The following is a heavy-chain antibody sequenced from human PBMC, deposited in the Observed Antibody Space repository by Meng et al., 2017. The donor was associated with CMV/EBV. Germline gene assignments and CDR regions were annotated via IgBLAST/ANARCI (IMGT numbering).Heavy chain of an antibody. Sequence: GSLKIFCAASGFTFSSYAMHWVRQAPGQGLEWVANIKQDGSEKYYVDSVKGRFTISRDNAKNSLYLQMNSLRAEDTAVYYCARDGTIAAAGHSYYYYGMDVWGQGTTVTVSS. CDR2: IKQDGSEK. CDR3: ARDGTIAAAGHSYYYYGMDV. D-gene: IGHD6-13*01. J-gene: IGHJ6*02. CDR1: GFTFSSYA. V-gene: IGHV3-7*01.